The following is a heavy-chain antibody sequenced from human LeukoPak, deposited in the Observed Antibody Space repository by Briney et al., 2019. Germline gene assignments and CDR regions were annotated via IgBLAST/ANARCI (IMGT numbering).Heavy chain of an antibody. CDR1: GFPFSNYN. CDR3: ARDPYSGNYGNYYYYYMDV. Sequence: GGSLRLSCAAFGFPFSNYNMNWVRQAPGKAMEWVSSITSSGTYNFYADSVRGRFTISRDNAKNSLYLQMDSLGPEDTAVYYCARDPYSGNYGNYYYYYMDVWGKGTTVTVSS. V-gene: IGHV3-21*01. J-gene: IGHJ6*03. CDR2: ITSSGTYN. D-gene: IGHD1-26*01.